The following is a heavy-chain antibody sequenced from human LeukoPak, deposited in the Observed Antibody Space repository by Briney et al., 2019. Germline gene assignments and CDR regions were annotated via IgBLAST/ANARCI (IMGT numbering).Heavy chain of an antibody. J-gene: IGHJ5*02. CDR1: GGSINSGDYY. CDR2: IYYSGST. CDR3: ARDYYGSGSYNGKLGFDP. V-gene: IGHV4-30-4*01. Sequence: PSETLSLTCTVSGGSINSGDYYWSWIRQPPGKGLEWIGYIYYSGSTSYNPSLKSRLTISVDTSKNQFSLKLSSVTAADTAVYYCARDYYGSGSYNGKLGFDPWGQGTLVTVSS. D-gene: IGHD3-10*01.